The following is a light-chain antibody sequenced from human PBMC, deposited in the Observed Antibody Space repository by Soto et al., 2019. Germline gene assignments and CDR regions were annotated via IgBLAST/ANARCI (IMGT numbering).Light chain of an antibody. CDR3: QQYDTSPRT. CDR2: AAS. Sequence: EMVFTQSPGTLSVPARERATLSCRASQTLSSGYLAWYQQKPGQAPRILIYAASSRATGIPDRFSGSGSGTDFTLTISRLEPEDFAVYYCQQYDTSPRTFGQGTKVDIK. CDR1: QTLSSGY. J-gene: IGKJ1*01. V-gene: IGKV3-20*01.